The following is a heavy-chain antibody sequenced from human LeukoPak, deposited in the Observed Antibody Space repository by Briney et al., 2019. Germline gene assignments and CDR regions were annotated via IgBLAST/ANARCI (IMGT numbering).Heavy chain of an antibody. CDR1: GFTFSSYS. J-gene: IGHJ4*02. V-gene: IGHV3-7*04. CDR3: ARDRHRNDLEY. Sequence: GGSLRLSCAASGFTFSSYSMNWVRQAPGKGLEWVANMNQDGSERHYVDSVKGRFTISRDNAMKSLYLQMNSLRAEDTAVYYCARDRHRNDLEYWGQGTLVTVSS. CDR2: MNQDGSER. D-gene: IGHD1-14*01.